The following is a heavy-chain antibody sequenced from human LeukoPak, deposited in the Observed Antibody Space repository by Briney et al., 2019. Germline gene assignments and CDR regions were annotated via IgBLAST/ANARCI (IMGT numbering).Heavy chain of an antibody. CDR2: ITHSGSA. V-gene: IGHV4-34*01. D-gene: IGHD5-18*01. Sequence: SETLSLTCAVYGGSFSAYYWSWIRQSPGEGLEWIGEITHSGSAKYNPSLKSRVTMSVDKSKNQLSLKMTSLTVADTAVYFRASRPHNYGFRTAFEIWGQGTLVTVSS. J-gene: IGHJ3*02. CDR1: GGSFSAYY. CDR3: ASRPHNYGFRTAFEI.